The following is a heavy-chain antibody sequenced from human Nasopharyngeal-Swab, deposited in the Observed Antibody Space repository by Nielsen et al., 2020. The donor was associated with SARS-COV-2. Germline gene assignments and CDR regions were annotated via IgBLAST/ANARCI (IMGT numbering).Heavy chain of an antibody. V-gene: IGHV1-3*01. CDR1: GYTFTSYA. J-gene: IGHJ6*02. CDR3: ARYVDYDILTGYYYYGMDV. D-gene: IGHD3-9*01. CDR2: INAGNGNT. Sequence: ASVKVSCKASGYTFTSYAMHWVRQAPGQRLEWMGWINAGNGNTKYSPKFQGRVTITRDTSASTAYMELSSLRSEDTAVYYCARYVDYDILTGYYYYGMDVWGQGTTVTVSS.